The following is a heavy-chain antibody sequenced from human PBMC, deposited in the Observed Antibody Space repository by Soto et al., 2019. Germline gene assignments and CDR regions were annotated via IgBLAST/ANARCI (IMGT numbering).Heavy chain of an antibody. D-gene: IGHD1-26*01. CDR3: AKETSPNTYYAFDF. CDR1: GFTFSTYA. CDR2: ISESGVYT. J-gene: IGHJ3*01. Sequence: EVQLLETGGGLVQPGGSLRLSCTASGFTFSTYAMSWVRQAPGEGLEWVSSISESGVYTEYADSVKGRFTISRDNSKNTLYVQMTILRAEDTAVYYCAKETSPNTYYAFDFWGQGTLVTVSS. V-gene: IGHV3-23*01.